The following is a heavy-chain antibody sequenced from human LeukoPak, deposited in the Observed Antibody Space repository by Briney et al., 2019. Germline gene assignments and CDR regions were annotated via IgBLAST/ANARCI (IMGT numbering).Heavy chain of an antibody. CDR3: ARDRLDKIPELKH. J-gene: IGHJ1*01. Sequence: ASAKVSCKASGYTFANYYIHWVRQAPGQGLEWMGIINPKTDSPTYTQKFHGRVTLTSDMSARTVYMELSSLTSDDTAVYYCARDRLDKIPELKHWGQGTLVTVSS. D-gene: IGHD1-1*01. V-gene: IGHV1-46*01. CDR1: GYTFANYY. CDR2: INPKTDSP.